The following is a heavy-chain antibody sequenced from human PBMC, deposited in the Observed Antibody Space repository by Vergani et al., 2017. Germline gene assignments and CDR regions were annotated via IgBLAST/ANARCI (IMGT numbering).Heavy chain of an antibody. CDR1: GFTFSSYG. CDR2: ISYDGSNK. Sequence: VHLLESGGGQVEAGGSLRLSCVASGFTFSSYGMHWVRQAPGKGLEWVAVISYDGSNKYYADSVKGRFTISRDNSKNTLYLQMNSLRAEDTAVYYCASCNWNYPQGCFDYWGQGTRVTVSS. J-gene: IGHJ4*02. CDR3: ASCNWNYPQGCFDY. D-gene: IGHD1-7*01. V-gene: IGHV3-30*03.